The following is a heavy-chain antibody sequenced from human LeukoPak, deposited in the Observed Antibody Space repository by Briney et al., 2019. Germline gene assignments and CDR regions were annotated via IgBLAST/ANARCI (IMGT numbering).Heavy chain of an antibody. CDR1: GFTFSTHA. D-gene: IGHD1-26*01. V-gene: IGHV3-64*01. J-gene: IGHJ3*02. CDR3: ARVRNSGSYFGAFDI. Sequence: PGGSLRLSCAASGFTFSTHAMHWVRQAPGKGVEYVSAISSNGGSTYYANSVKGRFTISRDNSKNTLYLQMGSLRAEDMAVYYCARVRNSGSYFGAFDIWGQGTMVTVSS. CDR2: ISSNGGST.